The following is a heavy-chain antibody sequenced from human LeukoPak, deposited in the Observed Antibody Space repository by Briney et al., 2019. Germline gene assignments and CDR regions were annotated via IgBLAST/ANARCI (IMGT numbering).Heavy chain of an antibody. V-gene: IGHV4-34*01. CDR3: ARSWEVLLWFGGFDY. CDR2: INHSGST. D-gene: IGHD3-10*01. J-gene: IGHJ4*02. Sequence: SETLSLTCAVYGGSFSGYYWSWIRQPPGKGLEWIGEINHSGSTNYNPSLKSRVTISVDTSKNQFSLKLNSVTAADTAVYYCARSWEVLLWFGGFDYWGQGTLVTVSS. CDR1: GGSFSGYY.